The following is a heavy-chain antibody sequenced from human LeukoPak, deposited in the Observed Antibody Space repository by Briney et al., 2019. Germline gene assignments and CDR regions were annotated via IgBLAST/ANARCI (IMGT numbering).Heavy chain of an antibody. CDR1: GGSISSSSYY. J-gene: IGHJ5*02. D-gene: IGHD1-1*01. CDR3: ARARVGKFDP. CDR2: IYYSGST. V-gene: IGHV4-39*07. Sequence: PSETLSLTCTVSGGSISSSSYYWGWIRQPPGKGLEWIGSIYYSGSTYYNPSLKSRVTISVDTSKNQFSLKLSSVTAADTAVYYCARARVGKFDPWGQGTLVTVSS.